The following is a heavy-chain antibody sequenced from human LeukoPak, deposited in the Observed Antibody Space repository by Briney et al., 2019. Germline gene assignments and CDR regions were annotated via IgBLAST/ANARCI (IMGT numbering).Heavy chain of an antibody. D-gene: IGHD1-26*01. V-gene: IGHV5-51*01. Sequence: GESLKISCKGSGYSFTNYWIGWVRPMPGNGLEWMGIIYPGNSDTRYSPSFQGQVTISADKSISTAYLQWSSLRASETAMYYCARSGSLGTFDIWGQGTLVTVSS. J-gene: IGHJ3*02. CDR3: ARSGSLGTFDI. CDR2: IYPGNSDT. CDR1: GYSFTNYW.